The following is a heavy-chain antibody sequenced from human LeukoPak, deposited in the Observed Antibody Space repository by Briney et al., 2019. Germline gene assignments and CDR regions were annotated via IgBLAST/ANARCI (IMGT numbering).Heavy chain of an antibody. CDR1: GGSISSSSHY. D-gene: IGHD6-19*01. CDR2: IFSSGTT. CDR3: ARRNSGWPFDW. V-gene: IGHV4-39*01. Sequence: SETLSLTCSVSGGSISSSSHYWGWIRPPPGKGLEWIGHIFSSGTTYYNPSLQSRVTISEDTSKNQFSLKVNSVSAADTAVYYCARRNSGWPFDWWGPGSLVTVS. J-gene: IGHJ4*02.